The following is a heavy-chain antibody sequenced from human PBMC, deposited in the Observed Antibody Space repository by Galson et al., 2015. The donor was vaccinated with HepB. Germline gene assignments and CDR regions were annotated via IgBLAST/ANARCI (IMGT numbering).Heavy chain of an antibody. Sequence: SLRLSCAASGFTFSSYSMNWVRQAPGKGLEWVSSISSSSSYIYYADSVKGRFTISRDNAKNSLYLQMNSLRAEDTAVYYCASTNILRSHTPAGGYYFDYWGQGTLVTVSS. CDR3: ASTNILRSHTPAGGYYFDY. V-gene: IGHV3-21*01. J-gene: IGHJ4*02. CDR2: ISSSSSYI. CDR1: GFTFSSYS. D-gene: IGHD4-17*01.